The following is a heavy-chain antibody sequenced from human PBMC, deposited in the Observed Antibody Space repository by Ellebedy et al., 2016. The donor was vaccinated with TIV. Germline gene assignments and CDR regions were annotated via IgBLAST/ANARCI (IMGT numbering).Heavy chain of an antibody. CDR3: AKGGGWLYYFDY. V-gene: IGHV3-23*01. Sequence: GESLKISCVASGFSFSTFAMHWVRQAPGKGLEWVSAISNSGDNTYNADSLKARFTISRDNSKNTLYLQVNSLRAEDTAVYYCAKGGGWLYYFDYWGHGTLVTVSS. CDR1: GFSFSTFA. CDR2: ISNSGDNT. J-gene: IGHJ4*01. D-gene: IGHD6-19*01.